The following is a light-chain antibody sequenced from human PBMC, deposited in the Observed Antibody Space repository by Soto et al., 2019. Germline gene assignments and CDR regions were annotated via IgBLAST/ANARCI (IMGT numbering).Light chain of an antibody. CDR2: GDT. J-gene: IGLJ2*01. CDR3: QSYDSSLSVVV. Sequence: QSVLTQPPSVSGAPGQRVIISCTGSSSNIGAGYDVKWYQQLPGTAPKLLIYGDTNRPSGVPDRFSGSKSGTSASLAITGLQTEDVADYYCQSYDSSLSVVVFGGGTKLTVL. CDR1: SSNIGAGYD. V-gene: IGLV1-40*01.